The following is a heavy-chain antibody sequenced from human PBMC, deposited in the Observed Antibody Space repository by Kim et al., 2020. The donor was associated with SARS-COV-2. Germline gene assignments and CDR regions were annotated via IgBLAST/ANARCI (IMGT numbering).Heavy chain of an antibody. V-gene: IGHV4-39*01. J-gene: IGHJ5*02. Sequence: KSRVTISVDTSKNQFSLKLSSVTAADTAVYYCARGLQGGGSSSWYSWFDPWGQGTLVTVSS. D-gene: IGHD6-13*01. CDR3: ARGLQGGGSSSWYSWFDP.